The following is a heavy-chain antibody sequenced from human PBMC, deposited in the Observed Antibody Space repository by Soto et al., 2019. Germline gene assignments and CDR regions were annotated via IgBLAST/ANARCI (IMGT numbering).Heavy chain of an antibody. V-gene: IGHV3-23*01. CDR3: AKAVGDY. J-gene: IGHJ4*02. Sequence: GGSLRLSCAASGCIASNYAMSWVRQAPGKGLEWVSGFSGSGGATFYADSVKGRFTTSRDSSKNTIYLQMDRLRADDTAVYYCAKAVGDYWGRGTLVTVSS. D-gene: IGHD1-26*01. CDR2: FSGSGGAT. CDR1: GCIASNYA.